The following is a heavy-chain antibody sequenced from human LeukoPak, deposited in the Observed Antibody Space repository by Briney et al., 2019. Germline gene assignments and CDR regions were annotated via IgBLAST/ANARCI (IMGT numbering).Heavy chain of an antibody. CDR2: IKQDGSEK. CDR3: ARAQPVGLELPYYFDY. Sequence: GGSLRLSCAASGITLSTYWMSWVRQAPGKGLEWVANIKQDGSEKYYVDSVKGRFTISRDNAKNSLYLQMNSLRAEDTAVYYCARAQPVGLELPYYFDYWGRGTLVTVSS. D-gene: IGHD1-7*01. CDR1: GITLSTYW. V-gene: IGHV3-7*01. J-gene: IGHJ4*02.